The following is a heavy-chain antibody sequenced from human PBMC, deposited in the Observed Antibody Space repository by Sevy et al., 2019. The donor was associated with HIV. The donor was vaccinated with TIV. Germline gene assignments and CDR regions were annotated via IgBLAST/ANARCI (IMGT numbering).Heavy chain of an antibody. D-gene: IGHD4-17*01. Sequence: ASVKVSCKASGGTFSSYTFSWVRQAPGQGLEWMGGIIPFFGIVNYAQKFQGRVTITADESTSTANMDLSSLRSEDTAVYYCAQERATVTTHDAFDIWGQGTMVTVSS. CDR3: AQERATVTTHDAFDI. V-gene: IGHV1-69*13. CDR2: IIPFFGIV. J-gene: IGHJ3*02. CDR1: GGTFSSYT.